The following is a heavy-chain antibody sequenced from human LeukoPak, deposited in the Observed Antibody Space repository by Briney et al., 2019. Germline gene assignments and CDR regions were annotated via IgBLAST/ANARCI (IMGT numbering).Heavy chain of an antibody. J-gene: IGHJ4*02. V-gene: IGHV4-38-2*01. D-gene: IGHD1-1*01. CDR2: IYHSWGI. CDR3: ARNVTAGFFDY. Sequence: PSETLSLTCAVSGSSITSDFFWGGIRQPPGKGLEWIATIYHSWGIYFNPSLKSRVTISLDASKNQFSLKLTSLTAADTAIYYCARNVTAGFFDYWGQGILVTVSS. CDR1: GSSITSDFF.